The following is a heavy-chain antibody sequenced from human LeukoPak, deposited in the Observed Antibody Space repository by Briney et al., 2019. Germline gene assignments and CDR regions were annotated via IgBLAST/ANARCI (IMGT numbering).Heavy chain of an antibody. V-gene: IGHV4-59*01. CDR1: GGSISSYY. D-gene: IGHD4-17*01. CDR3: ARAHDYGPYYFDY. Sequence: PSETLSLTCTLSGGSISSYYWSWIRQPPGKGLEWIGYIYYSGSTNYNPSLKSLVTISVDTSKNQFSLKLSSVTAADTAVYYCARAHDYGPYYFDYWGQGTLVTVSS. CDR2: IYYSGST. J-gene: IGHJ4*02.